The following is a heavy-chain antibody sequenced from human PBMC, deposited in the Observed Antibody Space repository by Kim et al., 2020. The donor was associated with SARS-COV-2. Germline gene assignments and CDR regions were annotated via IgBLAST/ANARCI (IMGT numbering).Heavy chain of an antibody. CDR2: INHSGST. J-gene: IGHJ4*02. V-gene: IGHV4-34*01. Sequence: SETLSLTCAVYGGSFSGYYWSWIRQPPGKGLEWIGEINHSGSTNYNPSLKSRVTISVDTSKNQFSLKLSSVTAADTAVYYCARGYYYDSSGPGYYFDYWGQGTLVTVSS. CDR1: GGSFSGYY. CDR3: ARGYYYDSSGPGYYFDY. D-gene: IGHD3-22*01.